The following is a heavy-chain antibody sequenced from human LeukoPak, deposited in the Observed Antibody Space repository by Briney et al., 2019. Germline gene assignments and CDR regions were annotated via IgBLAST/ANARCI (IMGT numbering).Heavy chain of an antibody. J-gene: IGHJ4*02. Sequence: SETLSLTCTVSGGSFSSGSYYWSWIRQPPGKGLEWIGYIYYSGSTNYNPSLKSRVTISVDTSKNQFSLKLSSVTAADTAVYYCARGVAVAGRIGDFDYWGQGTLVTVSS. D-gene: IGHD6-19*01. CDR1: GGSFSSGSYY. CDR2: IYYSGST. V-gene: IGHV4-61*01. CDR3: ARGVAVAGRIGDFDY.